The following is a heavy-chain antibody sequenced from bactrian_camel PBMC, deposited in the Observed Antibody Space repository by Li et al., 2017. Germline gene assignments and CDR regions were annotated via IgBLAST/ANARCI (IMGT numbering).Heavy chain of an antibody. CDR1: GYTVSSNC. V-gene: IGHV3S6*01. CDR2: TDRTGRGT. D-gene: IGHD4*01. Sequence: HVQLVESGGGSVQAGGSLRLSCAASGYTVSSNCMGWFRQAPGKAREGIAGTDRTGRGTYYAGSVKGRFTISQDSAKNTMYLQMNSLKPEDTAMYYCATGSLLVATMFEYLYWGQGTQVTVS. CDR3: ATGSLLVATMFEYLY. J-gene: IGHJ4*01.